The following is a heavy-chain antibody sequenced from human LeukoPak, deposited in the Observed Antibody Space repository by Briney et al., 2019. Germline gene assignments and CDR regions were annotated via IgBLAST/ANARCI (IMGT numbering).Heavy chain of an antibody. CDR1: GYSINNYW. D-gene: IGHD2-15*01. Sequence: GESLKISCKGSGYSINNYWIGWVRQMPGKGLEWMGIIYPADSDIRYSPSFQGQVTISADKSISTAYLQRSSLKASDTAMYYCARQEYCSGGSCYTWFDPWGQGTVVTVSS. V-gene: IGHV5-51*01. CDR3: ARQEYCSGGSCYTWFDP. J-gene: IGHJ5*02. CDR2: IYPADSDI.